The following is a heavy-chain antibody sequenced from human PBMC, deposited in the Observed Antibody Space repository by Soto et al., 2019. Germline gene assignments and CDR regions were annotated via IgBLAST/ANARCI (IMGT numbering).Heavy chain of an antibody. CDR1: GYTFTNFG. Sequence: QVQLVQSGAEVKKPGASVKVSCKTSGYTFTNFGLSWVRQAPGQGLEWMGWISAYNGNTNYAQNXRGSSTXXTDTSTSTAYMELRSLRSDDTAVYYCARGGTPIDSWGQGTLVTVSS. J-gene: IGHJ4*02. D-gene: IGHD3-16*01. V-gene: IGHV1-18*01. CDR2: ISAYNGNT. CDR3: ARGGTPIDS.